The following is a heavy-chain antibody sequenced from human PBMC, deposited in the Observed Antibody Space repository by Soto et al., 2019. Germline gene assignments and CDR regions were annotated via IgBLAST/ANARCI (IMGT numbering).Heavy chain of an antibody. Sequence: PGGSLRLSCAASGFNFHTYAMSWVRQAPGKGLQWVSTVGSDQYTYYVDSVKGRFTISRDNSRNTVYLHMDSLSADDTAVYYCAKEGSPPFFQHWGQGTLVTVSS. CDR1: GFNFHTYA. J-gene: IGHJ4*02. D-gene: IGHD3-10*01. CDR3: AKEGSPPFFQH. V-gene: IGHV3-23*01. CDR2: VGSDQYT.